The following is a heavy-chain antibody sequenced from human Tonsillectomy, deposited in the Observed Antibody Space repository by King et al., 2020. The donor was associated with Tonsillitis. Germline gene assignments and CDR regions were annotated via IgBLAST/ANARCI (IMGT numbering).Heavy chain of an antibody. J-gene: IGHJ4*02. CDR1: GFTFSSYS. CDR3: ATDLDTYYDSGLY. V-gene: IGHV3-21*01. Sequence: VQLVESGGGLVKPGGSLRLSCAASGFTFSSYSMNWVRQAPGKGLEWVSSISSSSSYIYYADSVKGRFTISRDNAKNSLYLQMNSLRAEDTAVYYCATDLDTYYDSGLYWGQGTLVTVSS. CDR2: ISSSSSYI. D-gene: IGHD3-22*01.